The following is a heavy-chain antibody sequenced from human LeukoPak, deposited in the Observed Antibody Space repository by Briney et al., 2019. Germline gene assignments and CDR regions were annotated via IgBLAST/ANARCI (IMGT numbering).Heavy chain of an antibody. Sequence: PGGSLRLSCAASGFTFSSYEMNWVRQAPGKGLEWVSYISSSGSTIYYADSVKGRSTISRDNAKNSLYLQMNSLKTEDTAVYYCTTGPGGIAAAAGTDYWGQGTLVTVSS. CDR3: TTGPGGIAAAAGTDY. J-gene: IGHJ4*02. V-gene: IGHV3-48*03. CDR2: ISSSGSTI. D-gene: IGHD6-13*01. CDR1: GFTFSSYE.